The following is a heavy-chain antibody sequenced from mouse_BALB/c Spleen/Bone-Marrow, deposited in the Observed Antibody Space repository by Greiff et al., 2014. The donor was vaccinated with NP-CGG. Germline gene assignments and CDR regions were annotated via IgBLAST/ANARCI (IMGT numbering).Heavy chain of an antibody. Sequence: VQLQQSGAELVRSGASVKLSCTASGFNIKDYYTHWVKQRPEQGLEWIGWIDPENGDTEYAPKFQGKATMTADTSSNTAYLQLSSLTSEDTAVYYCNTWNYYGGMGYWGQGTSVTVSS. V-gene: IGHV14-4*02. CDR2: IDPENGDT. CDR1: GFNIKDYY. J-gene: IGHJ4*01. CDR3: NTWNYYGGMGY. D-gene: IGHD1-2*01.